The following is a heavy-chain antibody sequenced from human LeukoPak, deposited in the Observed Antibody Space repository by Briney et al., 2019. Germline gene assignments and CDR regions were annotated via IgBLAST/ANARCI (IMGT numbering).Heavy chain of an antibody. Sequence: GGSLRLSCAASGFTFSSFTMHWVRQAPGKGLEFVSEISGNGGDTFYADSVKGRFTISRDNSKNTLYLQMGSLRAEDMAVYYCTRVRYYGALDYWGQGTLVIVSS. J-gene: IGHJ4*02. D-gene: IGHD4-17*01. CDR1: GFTFSSFT. CDR3: TRVRYYGALDY. CDR2: ISGNGGDT. V-gene: IGHV3-64*02.